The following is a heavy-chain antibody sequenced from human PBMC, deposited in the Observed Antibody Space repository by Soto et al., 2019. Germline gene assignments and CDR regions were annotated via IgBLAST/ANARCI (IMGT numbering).Heavy chain of an antibody. CDR3: VRSSGWTGDY. CDR1: GFTFSDYW. D-gene: IGHD3-10*01. CDR2: IEQDGSEV. V-gene: IGHV3-7*04. Sequence: EVQLVESGGGLVQPGGSLRLSCVASGFTFSDYWMNWVRQGPGKGLEWVANIEQDGSEVNYVDSVKGRFTISRDNAKNSLHLEMNNLRAEDMAMYYCVRSSGWTGDYWGQGILVTVSS. J-gene: IGHJ4*02.